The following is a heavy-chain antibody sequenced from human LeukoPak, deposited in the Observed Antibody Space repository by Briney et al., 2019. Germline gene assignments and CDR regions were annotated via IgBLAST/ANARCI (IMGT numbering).Heavy chain of an antibody. CDR1: GFTFSNAW. CDR3: TTEVAGPYYFDS. D-gene: IGHD6-19*01. J-gene: IGHJ4*02. V-gene: IGHV3-15*01. CDR2: IKSKTDGGTT. Sequence: GGSLRLSCAASGFTFSNAWMSWVRQAPGKGLEWIGRIKSKTDGGTTDYAAPVKGRLTISTDDSENILYLQMSSLKTEDTAVYYCTTEVAGPYYFDSWGQGTLVTVSS.